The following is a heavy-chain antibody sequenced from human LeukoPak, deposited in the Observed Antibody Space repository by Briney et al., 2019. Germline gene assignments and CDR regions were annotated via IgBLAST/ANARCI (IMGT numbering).Heavy chain of an antibody. Sequence: GGSLRLSCVASGFTFSSYTMHWVRQAPGKGLEYVSAISSNGGSTCYANSMKGRFTISRDNSKNTLYLQMGSLRGEDMTVYYCARATSTTNPYYGMDVWGQGTTVTVSS. D-gene: IGHD2/OR15-2a*01. J-gene: IGHJ6*02. V-gene: IGHV3-64*01. CDR3: ARATSTTNPYYGMDV. CDR2: ISSNGGST. CDR1: GFTFSSYT.